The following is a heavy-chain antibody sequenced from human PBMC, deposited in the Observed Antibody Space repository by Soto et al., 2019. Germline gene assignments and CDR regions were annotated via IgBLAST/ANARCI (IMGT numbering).Heavy chain of an antibody. CDR3: ARDDIPGRAVAIYGMDV. CDR1: GFIFSNYG. V-gene: IGHV3-33*01. CDR2: IWYDGSNK. Sequence: VGSLRLSCAASGFIFSNYGMHWVRQAPGKGLEWVAVIWYDGSNKYYADSVKGRFTISRDNSKNTMFLQMNSLRAEDTAVYYCARDDIPGRAVAIYGMDVWGQGTTVTVSS. D-gene: IGHD6-19*01. J-gene: IGHJ6*02.